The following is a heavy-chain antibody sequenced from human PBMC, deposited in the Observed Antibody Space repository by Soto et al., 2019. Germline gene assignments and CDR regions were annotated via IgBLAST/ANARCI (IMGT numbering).Heavy chain of an antibody. CDR1: GYTFTSYD. D-gene: IGHD2-15*01. CDR3: ARGRRRGYCSGGSCLGNYGMDV. Sequence: ASVKVSCKASGYTFTSYDINWVRQATGQGLEWMGWMNPNSGNTGYAQKFQGRVTMTRNTSISTAYMELSSLRSEDTAVYYCARGRRRGYCSGGSCLGNYGMDVWGQGPTVTVSS. J-gene: IGHJ6*02. V-gene: IGHV1-8*01. CDR2: MNPNSGNT.